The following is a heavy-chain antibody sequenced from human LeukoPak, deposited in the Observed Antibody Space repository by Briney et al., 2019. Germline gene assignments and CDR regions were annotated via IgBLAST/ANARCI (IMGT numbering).Heavy chain of an antibody. V-gene: IGHV3-74*01. CDR1: GFTFSNYW. Sequence: GGSLRLSCAASGFTFSNYWMHWVRQAPGKGLVWVSRINVDGSSPDYADSVKGRFTISRDNSKNTLYLQMNSLRAGDTAVYYCASEGTTGTTWGPDYWGQGTLVTVSS. CDR2: INVDGSSP. D-gene: IGHD1-1*01. J-gene: IGHJ4*02. CDR3: ASEGTTGTTWGPDY.